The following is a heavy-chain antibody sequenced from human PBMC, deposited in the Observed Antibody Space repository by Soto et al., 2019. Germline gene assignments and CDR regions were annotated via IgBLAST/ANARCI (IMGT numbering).Heavy chain of an antibody. CDR2: ISGSGTPT. V-gene: IGHV3-23*01. Sequence: QPGGSLRLSCAASGFTFSSYAMSWVRQAPGKGLEWVSAISGSGTPTYYADSVKGRFTISRDNSGNTLFLEMYSLRAEDTAVYYCARYIPGVRYYGMDVWGQGTTVTVSS. D-gene: IGHD2-2*01. CDR1: GFTFSSYA. CDR3: ARYIPGVRYYGMDV. J-gene: IGHJ6*02.